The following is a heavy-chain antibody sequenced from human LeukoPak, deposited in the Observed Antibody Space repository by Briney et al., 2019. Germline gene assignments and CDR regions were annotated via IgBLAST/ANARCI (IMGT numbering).Heavy chain of an antibody. CDR1: GGTFSSYA. CDR3: ARDGYYAQFIPDAFDI. D-gene: IGHD3-10*01. Sequence: GASVKVSCKASGGTFSSYAISWVRQAPGQGLEWMGGIIPIFGTANYAQKFQGRVTITADKSTSTAYMELSSLRSEDTAVYYCARDGYYAQFIPDAFDIWGQGTMVTVSS. V-gene: IGHV1-69*06. CDR2: IIPIFGTA. J-gene: IGHJ3*02.